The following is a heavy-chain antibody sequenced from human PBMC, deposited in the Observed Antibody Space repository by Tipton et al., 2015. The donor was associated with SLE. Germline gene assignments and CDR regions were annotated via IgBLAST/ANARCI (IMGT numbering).Heavy chain of an antibody. CDR3: ACVVVAATRAYDS. CDR1: GFTFSSYE. J-gene: IGHJ3*02. V-gene: IGHV3-48*03. D-gene: IGHD2-15*01. CDR2: ISSSGSTI. Sequence: SLRLSCAASGFTFSSYEMNWVRQAPGKGLEWVSYISSSGSTIYYAASVKGRFTISRDNAKNSLYLQMNSLRAEDTAVYYCACVVVAATRAYDSCRQGTMATSS.